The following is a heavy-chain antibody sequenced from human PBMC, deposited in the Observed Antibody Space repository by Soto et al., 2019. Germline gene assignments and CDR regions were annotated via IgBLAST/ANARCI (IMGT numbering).Heavy chain of an antibody. CDR2: INPNSGGT. CDR1: GYTFTGYY. V-gene: IGHV1-2*04. Sequence: ASVKVSCKASGYTFTGYYMHWVRQAPGQGLEWMGWINPNSGGTNYAQKFQGWVTMTRDTSISTAYMALSRLRSDDTAVYYCARANDFWSGYKSYYYMDVWGKGTTVTVSS. D-gene: IGHD3-3*01. CDR3: ARANDFWSGYKSYYYMDV. J-gene: IGHJ6*03.